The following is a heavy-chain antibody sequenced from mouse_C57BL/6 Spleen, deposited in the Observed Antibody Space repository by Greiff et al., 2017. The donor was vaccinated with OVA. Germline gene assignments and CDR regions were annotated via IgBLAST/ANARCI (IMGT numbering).Heavy chain of an antibody. J-gene: IGHJ2*01. Sequence: EVQLKESGGDLVKPGGSLKLSCAASGFTFSSYGMSWVRQTPDKRLEWVATISSGGSYTYYPDSVKGRFTISRDNAKNTLYLQMSSLKSEDTAMYYCARQDSYYFDYWGQGTTLTVSS. CDR3: ARQDSYYFDY. CDR2: ISSGGSYT. CDR1: GFTFSSYG. V-gene: IGHV5-6*01.